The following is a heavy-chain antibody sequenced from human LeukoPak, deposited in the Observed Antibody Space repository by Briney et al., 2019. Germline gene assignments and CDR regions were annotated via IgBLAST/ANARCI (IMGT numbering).Heavy chain of an antibody. Sequence: ASVKVSCKASGYTFTSYGISWVRQAPGQGLEWMGWISAYNGNTNHAQKLQGRVTMTTDTSTSTAYMELRSLRSDDTAVYYCAREGGWFGELLTTIDYWGQGTLVTVSS. D-gene: IGHD3-10*01. J-gene: IGHJ4*02. CDR1: GYTFTSYG. V-gene: IGHV1-18*04. CDR3: AREGGWFGELLTTIDY. CDR2: ISAYNGNT.